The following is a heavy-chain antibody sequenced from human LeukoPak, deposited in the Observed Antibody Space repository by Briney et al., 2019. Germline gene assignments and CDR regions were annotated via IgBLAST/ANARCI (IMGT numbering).Heavy chain of an antibody. CDR1: GFTFSSYS. CDR2: ISSGSSYI. CDR3: ARADYYDSSGYFDY. Sequence: GGSLRLSCAASGFTFSSYSMNWVRQAPGKGLEWVSSISSGSSYIYYADSVKGRFTISRDNAKNSLYLQMNSLRAEDTAVYYCARADYYDSSGYFDYWGQGTLVTVSS. J-gene: IGHJ4*02. D-gene: IGHD3-22*01. V-gene: IGHV3-21*01.